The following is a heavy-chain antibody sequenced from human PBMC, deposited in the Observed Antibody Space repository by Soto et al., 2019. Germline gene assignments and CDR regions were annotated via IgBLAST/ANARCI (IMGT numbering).Heavy chain of an antibody. CDR2: IYYSGST. J-gene: IGHJ5*02. CDR3: ARTGRNWFDP. V-gene: IGHV4-31*03. Sequence: PSETLSLTCTVSGGSISSGGYYWSWIRQHPGKGLEWIGYIYYSGSTYYNPSLKSRVTISVDTSKNQFSLKLSSVTAADTAVYYCARTGRNWFDPWGQGTLVTVSS. CDR1: GGSISSGGYY.